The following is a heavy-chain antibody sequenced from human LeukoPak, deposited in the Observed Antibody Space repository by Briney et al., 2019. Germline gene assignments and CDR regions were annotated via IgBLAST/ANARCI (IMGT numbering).Heavy chain of an antibody. D-gene: IGHD5-12*01. V-gene: IGHV3-30*18. CDR2: VLFDGRNE. CDR1: GFKFNSYA. Sequence: GGSLRLSCAVSGFKFNSYAMHWVRQAPGKGLEWVAVVLFDGRNEYYADSVKGRFTIPRDSSKNTLYLQMNSLTPEDTAVYYCAKSVASDAYWGQGTLVTVSS. J-gene: IGHJ4*02. CDR3: AKSVASDAY.